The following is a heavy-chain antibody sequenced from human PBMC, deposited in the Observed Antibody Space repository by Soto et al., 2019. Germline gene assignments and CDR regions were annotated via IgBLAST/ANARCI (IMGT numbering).Heavy chain of an antibody. CDR2: INPSGGST. J-gene: IGHJ6*02. D-gene: IGHD5-12*01. V-gene: IGHV1-46*01. Sequence: ASVKVSCKASGYTFTSYYIHWVRQAPGQGLEWMGVINPSGGSTSYAQKFQGRVTMTRDTSTSTVYMELSSLRSEDTAVYYCARGDWLQLVDYNYGMDVWGQGTTVTVS. CDR1: GYTFTSYY. CDR3: ARGDWLQLVDYNYGMDV.